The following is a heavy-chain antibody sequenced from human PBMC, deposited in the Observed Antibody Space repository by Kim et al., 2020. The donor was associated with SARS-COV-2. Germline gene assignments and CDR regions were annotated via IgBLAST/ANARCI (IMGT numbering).Heavy chain of an antibody. D-gene: IGHD3-3*01. J-gene: IGHJ6*02. V-gene: IGHV3-30*04. Sequence: GGSLRLSCAASGFTFSSYAMHWVRQAPGKGLEWVAVISYDGSNKYYADSVKGRFTISRDNSKNTLYLQMNSLRAEDTAVYYCARPRDGGGFFGVVTFYYYYGMDVWGQGTTVTVSS. CDR2: ISYDGSNK. CDR3: ARPRDGGGFFGVVTFYYYYGMDV. CDR1: GFTFSSYA.